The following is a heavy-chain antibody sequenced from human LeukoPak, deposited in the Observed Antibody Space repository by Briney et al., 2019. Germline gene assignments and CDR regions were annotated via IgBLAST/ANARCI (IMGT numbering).Heavy chain of an antibody. V-gene: IGHV4-39*01. J-gene: IGHJ5*02. CDR3: ARGYCSSTSCYPSEFDP. Sequence: KPSETLSLTCTVSGGSISSSSYYWGWIRQPPGKGLEWIGSIYYSGSTYYNPSLKSRVTISVDTSKNQFSLKLSSVTAADTAVYYCARGYCSSTSCYPSEFDPWGQGTLVTVSS. D-gene: IGHD2-2*01. CDR1: GGSISSSSYY. CDR2: IYYSGST.